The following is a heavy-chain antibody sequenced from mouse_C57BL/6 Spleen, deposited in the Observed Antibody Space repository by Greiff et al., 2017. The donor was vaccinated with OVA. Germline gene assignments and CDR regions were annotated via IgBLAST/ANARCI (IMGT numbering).Heavy chain of an antibody. V-gene: IGHV5-16*01. CDR2: INYDGSST. J-gene: IGHJ2*01. Sequence: EVKLVESEGGLVQPGSSMKLSCTASGFTFSDYYMAWVRQVPEKGLEWVANINYDGSSTYYLASLQSRFIISRDNAKNILYLKMSSLKSEDTATYYCARARGYGNYNYFDYWGQGTTLTVSS. D-gene: IGHD2-1*01. CDR3: ARARGYGNYNYFDY. CDR1: GFTFSDYY.